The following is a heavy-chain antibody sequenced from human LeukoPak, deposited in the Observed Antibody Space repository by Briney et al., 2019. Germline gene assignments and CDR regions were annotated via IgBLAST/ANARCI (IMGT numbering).Heavy chain of an antibody. Sequence: SETLSLTCTVSGGSISSSSYYWGWVRQPAGKGLEWIGRIHTAGSTNYNPSLKSRVTMSVDTSKNQFSLKLSSVTAADTAVYYCARDTYYYDSSGYPLDYWGQGTLVTVSS. CDR3: ARDTYYYDSSGYPLDY. J-gene: IGHJ4*02. D-gene: IGHD3-22*01. CDR1: GGSISSSSYY. V-gene: IGHV4-61*02. CDR2: IHTAGST.